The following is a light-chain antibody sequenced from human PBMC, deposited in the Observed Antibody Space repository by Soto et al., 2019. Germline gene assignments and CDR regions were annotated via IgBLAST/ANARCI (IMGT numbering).Light chain of an antibody. Sequence: QSVVTQPASVSGSTGQTITISCTGTSSDVGGYNYVSWYQQHPGKAPKHMIYEVSNRPSGVSNRFSGSKSGNTASLTISGLQAEDEADYYCSSYTSSSTLVFGTGTKVTVL. CDR1: SSDVGGYNY. V-gene: IGLV2-14*01. J-gene: IGLJ1*01. CDR3: SSYTSSSTLV. CDR2: EVS.